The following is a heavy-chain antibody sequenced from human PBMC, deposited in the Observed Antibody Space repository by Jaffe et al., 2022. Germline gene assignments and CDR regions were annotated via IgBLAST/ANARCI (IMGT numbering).Heavy chain of an antibody. Sequence: QLQLQESGPGLVKPSETLSLTCTVSGGSVNSRNCYWAWIRQTPEKGLEWIGSYYYSENMSYNSSLKSRVTISVDTSKNQLSLRLSSVTAADTAMYYCARHPHSGFDDACDIWGQGTMVTVSP. CDR2: YYYSENM. V-gene: IGHV4-39*01. CDR1: GGSVNSRNCY. J-gene: IGHJ3*02. D-gene: IGHD1-26*01. CDR3: ARHPHSGFDDACDI.